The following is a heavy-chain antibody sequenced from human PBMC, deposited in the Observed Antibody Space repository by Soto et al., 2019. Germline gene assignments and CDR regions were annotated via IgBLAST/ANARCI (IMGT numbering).Heavy chain of an antibody. D-gene: IGHD6-13*01. CDR1: GFSLITSAVG. CDR3: AHSSLTAANFDY. V-gene: IGHV2-5*01. Sequence: SGAALVNPKQTLTLTCTFSGFSLITSAVGVGFIRQPPGKALEWLALIYWNDDERYSPSLKSRLTITKDTSKNQVVLTMTNMDPLDTATYYCAHSSLTAANFDYWGQGTLVTVSS. J-gene: IGHJ4*02. CDR2: IYWNDDE.